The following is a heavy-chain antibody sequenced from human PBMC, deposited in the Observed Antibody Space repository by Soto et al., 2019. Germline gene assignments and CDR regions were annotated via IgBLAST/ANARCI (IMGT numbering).Heavy chain of an antibody. Sequence: EVQLVESGGGLVQPGGSLRLSCAASGFTFSSYWMSWVRQAPGKGLEWVANIKPDGSEKYYVDSVKGRFTISRDNAKNSLYLQINSLRAEDTAVYYCARVGYDFWSGYYSYKLDYWGQGTLVTVSS. CDR1: GFTFSSYW. V-gene: IGHV3-7*03. CDR3: ARVGYDFWSGYYSYKLDY. J-gene: IGHJ4*02. D-gene: IGHD3-3*01. CDR2: IKPDGSEK.